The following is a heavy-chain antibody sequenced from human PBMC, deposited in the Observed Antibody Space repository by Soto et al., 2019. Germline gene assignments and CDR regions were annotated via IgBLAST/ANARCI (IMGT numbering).Heavy chain of an antibody. CDR2: IKQDGNEK. CDR3: AREGRGYCSRTSWPGI. Sequence: EVQVVESGGGLVQPGGSLRLSCAASGFIVSSYSMNWVRQAPGKGLEWVANIKQDGNEKYYVDSVKGRFTISRDNANNSLYLQMNSLRAEDTAVYYCAREGRGYCSRTSWPGIWGQGTLVTVSS. CDR1: GFIVSSYS. V-gene: IGHV3-7*01. J-gene: IGHJ4*02. D-gene: IGHD2-2*01.